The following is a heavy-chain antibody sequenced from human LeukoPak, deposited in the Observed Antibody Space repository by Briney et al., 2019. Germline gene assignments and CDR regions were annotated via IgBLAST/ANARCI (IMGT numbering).Heavy chain of an antibody. J-gene: IGHJ4*02. CDR3: ARGYSSGYRIDY. Sequence: GGSLRLSCAASGFTFGTYWMHWVRRAPGKGLVWVSRINGDGSSTSYADSVKGRFTISRDNAKNTVYLQMDSLRADDTAVYYCARGYSSGYRIDYWGQGTLVTVSS. CDR2: INGDGSST. V-gene: IGHV3-74*01. CDR1: GFTFGTYW. D-gene: IGHD3-22*01.